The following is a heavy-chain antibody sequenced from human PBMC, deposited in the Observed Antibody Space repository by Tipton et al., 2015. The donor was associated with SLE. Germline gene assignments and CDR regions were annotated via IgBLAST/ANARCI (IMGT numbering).Heavy chain of an antibody. CDR3: ARDFGRAARHYYYYMDV. V-gene: IGHV4-38-2*02. CDR1: GYSISSGYY. CDR2: AYHSGSS. Sequence: TLSLTCAVSGYSISSGYYWGWIRQPPGKGLEWIGSAYHSGSSYFNPSLKSRVTISVDTSKNQFSLRLSSVTAADTAVYYCARDFGRAARHYYYYMDVWGKGTTVTVSS. D-gene: IGHD6-6*01. J-gene: IGHJ6*03.